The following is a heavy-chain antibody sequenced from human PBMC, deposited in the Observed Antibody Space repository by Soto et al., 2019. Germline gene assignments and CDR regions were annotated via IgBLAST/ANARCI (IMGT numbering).Heavy chain of an antibody. D-gene: IGHD3-16*01. V-gene: IGHV3-23*01. CDR2: INSRGDNT. CDR3: GNGLENHYNYDY. CDR1: GFTFSTHV. Sequence: EVQLLESGGGLVQPGGALRLSCAASGFTFSTHVMSWVLQAPGKGPEWFSSINSRGDNTYSAGSVRGRFNISRDNSKSTLYLQMNSLRAEDTAVYYCGNGLENHYNYDYWGQGTLVTVSS. J-gene: IGHJ4*02.